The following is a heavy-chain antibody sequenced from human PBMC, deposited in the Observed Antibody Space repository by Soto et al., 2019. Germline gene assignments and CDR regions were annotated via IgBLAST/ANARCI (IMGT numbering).Heavy chain of an antibody. CDR1: GGSFSGYY. Sequence: QVQLQQWGAGLLKPSETLSLTCAVYGGSFSGYYWSWIRQPPGKGLEWIGEINHSGSTNYNPSLKSRVTISVDTSKNQFSLKLSSVTAADTAVYYCARGGIAGNWFDPWGQGTLVTVSS. V-gene: IGHV4-34*01. CDR3: ARGGIAGNWFDP. CDR2: INHSGST. J-gene: IGHJ5*02. D-gene: IGHD1-26*01.